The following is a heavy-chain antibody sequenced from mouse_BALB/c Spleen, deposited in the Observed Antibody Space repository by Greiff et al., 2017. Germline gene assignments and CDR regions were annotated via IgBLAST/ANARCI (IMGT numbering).Heavy chain of an antibody. D-gene: IGHD3-3*01. J-gene: IGHJ2*01. CDR2: INPSTGYT. CDR3: ARGGPRDY. Sequence: QVQLQQSGAELAKPGASVKMSCKASGYTFTSYWMHWVKQRPGQGLEWIGYINPSTGYTEYNQKFKDKATLTADKSSSTAYMQLSSLTSEDSAVYYCARGGPRDYWGQGTTLTVSS. CDR1: GYTFTSYW. V-gene: IGHV1-7*01.